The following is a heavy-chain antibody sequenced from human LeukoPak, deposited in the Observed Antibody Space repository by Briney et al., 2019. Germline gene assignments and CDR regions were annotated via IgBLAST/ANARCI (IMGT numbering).Heavy chain of an antibody. J-gene: IGHJ2*01. Sequence: SQTLSLTCAISGDSVSSNSAAWNWIRQSPSRGLEWLGRTYYRSKWYNDYAVSVKSRITINPDTSKNQFSLKLSSVTAADTAVYYCASVDQFWSGHYESTYWYFDLWGRGTLVTVSS. CDR1: GDSVSSNSAA. CDR2: TYYRSKWYN. V-gene: IGHV6-1*01. D-gene: IGHD3-3*01. CDR3: ASVDQFWSGHYESTYWYFDL.